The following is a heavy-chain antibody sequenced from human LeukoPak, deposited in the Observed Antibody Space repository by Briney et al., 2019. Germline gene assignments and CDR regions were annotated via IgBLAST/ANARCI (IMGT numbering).Heavy chain of an antibody. D-gene: IGHD1-26*01. J-gene: IGHJ4*02. CDR3: ASNPRSGSYFDY. CDR1: GGSISSYY. CDR2: IYYSGST. V-gene: IGHV4-59*01. Sequence: SGTLSLTCTVSGGSISSYYWSWIRQPPGKGLEWIGYIYYSGSTNYNPSLKSRVTISVDTSKNQFSLKLSSVTAADTAVYYCASNPRSGSYFDYWGQGTLVTVSS.